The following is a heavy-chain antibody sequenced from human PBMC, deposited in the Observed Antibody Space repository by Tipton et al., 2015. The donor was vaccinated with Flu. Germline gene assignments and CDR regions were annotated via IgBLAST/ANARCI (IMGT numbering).Heavy chain of an antibody. D-gene: IGHD5-12*01. J-gene: IGHJ4*02. CDR1: GFTFSSYA. CDR3: AKPYSAYELFCFDC. V-gene: IGHV3-23*01. Sequence: SLRLSCAASGFTFSSYAMNWVRQAPGKGLEWVATISDSGGNTYYADSVKGRFTISRDNFKDTLFLQMNSLRAEDTAIYYCAKPYSAYELFCFDCWGQGALVTVSS. CDR2: ISDSGGNT.